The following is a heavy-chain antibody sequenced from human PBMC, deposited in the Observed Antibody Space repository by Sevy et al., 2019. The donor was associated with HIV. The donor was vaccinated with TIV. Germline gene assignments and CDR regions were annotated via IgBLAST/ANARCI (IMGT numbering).Heavy chain of an antibody. CDR2: IKSKSDGGTT. V-gene: IGHV3-15*01. Sequence: GGSLRLSCAASGFTFSNARMTWVRQAPGKGLEWVGRIKSKSDGGTTDYGAPVKGRFTISRDDSKNTLYLQMNSLKTDDTAVYYCTTDTSFTIYSSSSFDYWGQGTLVTVSS. D-gene: IGHD6-13*01. CDR1: GFTFSNAR. CDR3: TTDTSFTIYSSSSFDY. J-gene: IGHJ4*02.